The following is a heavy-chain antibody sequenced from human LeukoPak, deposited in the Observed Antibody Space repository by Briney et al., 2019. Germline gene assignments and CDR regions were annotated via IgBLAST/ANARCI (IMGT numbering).Heavy chain of an antibody. CDR3: ARGSGLLRDYYYMDV. CDR2: ISSSSSYI. J-gene: IGHJ6*03. V-gene: IGHV3-21*01. Sequence: GGSLRLSCAASGFTFSSYSMNWVRQAPGKGLEWVSSISSSSSYIYYADSVKGRFSISRDNAKNSLYLQMNSLRAEDTAVYYCARGSGLLRDYYYMDVWGKGTTVTVSS. D-gene: IGHD3-22*01. CDR1: GFTFSSYS.